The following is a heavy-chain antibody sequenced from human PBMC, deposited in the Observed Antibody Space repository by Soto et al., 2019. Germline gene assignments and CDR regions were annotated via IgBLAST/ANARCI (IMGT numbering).Heavy chain of an antibody. Sequence: RKISCQGSGYSFSSCWIGWVRQMPGKGLEWMAFIDPHSNTRYSPSFEGQITISADKSISTAYLQWSSLKASDTAIYYCARRTYTSGWRHYFDYWGQGTLVTVSS. J-gene: IGHJ4*02. CDR1: GYSFSSCW. CDR3: ARRTYTSGWRHYFDY. CDR2: IDPHSNT. D-gene: IGHD6-19*01. V-gene: IGHV5-51*01.